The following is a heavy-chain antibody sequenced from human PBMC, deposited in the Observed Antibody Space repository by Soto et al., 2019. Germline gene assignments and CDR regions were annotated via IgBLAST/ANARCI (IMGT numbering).Heavy chain of an antibody. CDR3: ATFYIVGTVIFNH. CDR2: INHSGNS. V-gene: IGHV4-34*01. Sequence: SETMSLTCGVYRDSLSDYYWAWVRQPPGTGMERIGEINHSGNSYFAPSLKSRLSMSVDTSRNHVALHLTSVTAADTAVYYCATFYIVGTVIFNHWGQGTQVT. D-gene: IGHD1-26*01. J-gene: IGHJ4*02. CDR1: RDSLSDYY.